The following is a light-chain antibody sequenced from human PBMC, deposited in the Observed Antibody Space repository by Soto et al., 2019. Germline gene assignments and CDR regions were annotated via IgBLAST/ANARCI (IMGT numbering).Light chain of an antibody. V-gene: IGKV3-15*01. CDR2: GAS. Sequence: DITQSPATLSVSPGERATLSCRASQSVSSNLAWYQQKPGQAPRLLIYGASTRATGIPARFSGSGSGTKFTLTISSLHSEDFAVYYCQQYNNCPPWTFGQGTKADIK. CDR1: QSVSSN. CDR3: QQYNNCPPWT. J-gene: IGKJ1*01.